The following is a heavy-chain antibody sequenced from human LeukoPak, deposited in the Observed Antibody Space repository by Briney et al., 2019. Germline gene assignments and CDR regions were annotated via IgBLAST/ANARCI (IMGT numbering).Heavy chain of an antibody. Sequence: GGSLRLSCVLSGFTFTSAPMNWVRQAPGKGLEWVSTSGTDGDTYYADSVKGRFTISRDNSKNTVHLQMTSLRVEGTAVYYCATKTPGNYPYDYRGQGTLVIVSP. J-gene: IGHJ4*02. V-gene: IGHV3-23*01. CDR2: SGTDGDT. D-gene: IGHD3-22*01. CDR1: GFTFTSAP. CDR3: ATKTPGNYPYDY.